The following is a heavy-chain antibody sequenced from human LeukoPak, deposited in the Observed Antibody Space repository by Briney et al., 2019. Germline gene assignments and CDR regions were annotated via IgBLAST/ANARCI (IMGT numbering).Heavy chain of an antibody. V-gene: IGHV3-7*01. CDR2: TKQDGSEK. CDR3: TTSTAGLDY. J-gene: IGHJ4*02. CDR1: GFTFSSYW. D-gene: IGHD1-1*01. Sequence: GGSLRLSCAASGFTFSSYWMSWVRQAPGKGLEWVANTKQDGSEKYYVDSVKGRFTISRDNAKNSVYLQMNSLRAEDTAFYYCTTSTAGLDYWGQGTLVTVSS.